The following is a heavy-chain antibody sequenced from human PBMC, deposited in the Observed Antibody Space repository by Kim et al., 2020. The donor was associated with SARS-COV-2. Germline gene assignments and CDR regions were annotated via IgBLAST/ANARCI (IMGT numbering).Heavy chain of an antibody. CDR3: TRPLMVRGVIILGGD. V-gene: IGHV3-73*01. D-gene: IGHD3-10*01. Sequence: GGSLRLSCAASGFTFSGSAMHWVRQASGKGLEWVGRIRSKANSYATAYAASVKGRFTISRDDSKNTAYLQMNSLKTEDTAVYYCTRPLMVRGVIILGGDWGQGTLVTVSS. J-gene: IGHJ4*02. CDR2: IRSKANSYAT. CDR1: GFTFSGSA.